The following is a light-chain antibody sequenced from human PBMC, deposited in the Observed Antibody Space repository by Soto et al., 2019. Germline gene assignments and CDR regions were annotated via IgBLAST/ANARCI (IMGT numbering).Light chain of an antibody. V-gene: IGKV4-1*01. CDR3: QQYYNTPRT. Sequence: DIVMTQSPDSLAVSLGERATINCKSSQSVLYSSNNKNYLAWYQHKPGQPPKVLIYWASTRESGVPDRFSGSGSRTDFTLTISSLQAEDVAVYYCQQYYNTPRTLGQGTKVEIK. CDR1: QSVLYSSNNKNY. CDR2: WAS. J-gene: IGKJ1*01.